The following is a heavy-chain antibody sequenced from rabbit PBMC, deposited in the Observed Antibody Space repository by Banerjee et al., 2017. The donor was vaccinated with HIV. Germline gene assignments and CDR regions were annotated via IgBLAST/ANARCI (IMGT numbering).Heavy chain of an antibody. CDR2: IDPVFAGT. CDR3: VRGSYAGYAGFGYAYDLNL. CDR1: GFDFSSYY. D-gene: IGHD7-1*01. V-gene: IGHV1S7*01. J-gene: IGHJ4*01. Sequence: QLKESGGGLVQPGGFLKLSCKASGFDFSSYYMSWVHQAPGKGLEWIGYIDPVFAGTHYAGGVNGRFTLSSHNAQNPVYLQLKSLTAADTATYFCVRGSYAGYAGFGYAYDLNLWGPGPLVTVS.